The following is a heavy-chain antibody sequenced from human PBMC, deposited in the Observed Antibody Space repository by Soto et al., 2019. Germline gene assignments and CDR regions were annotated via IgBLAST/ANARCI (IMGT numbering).Heavy chain of an antibody. CDR2: IIPIFGTA. J-gene: IGHJ6*02. CDR3: ARGCSSTICYEGMDV. Sequence: QVQLVQSGAEVKKPGSSVKVSCKASGGTFSSYAISWVRQAPGQGLEWMGGIIPIFGTANYAQKFQGRVTISADKSTSTAYMALSSMRSEDTAVYYCARGCSSTICYEGMDVWGQGTTVTVSS. V-gene: IGHV1-69*06. D-gene: IGHD2-2*01. CDR1: GGTFSSYA.